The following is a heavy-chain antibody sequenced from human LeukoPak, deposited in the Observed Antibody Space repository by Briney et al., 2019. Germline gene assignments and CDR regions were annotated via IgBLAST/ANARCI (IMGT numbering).Heavy chain of an antibody. Sequence: SETLSLTCTVSGGSISSSSYYWGWIRQPPGKGLEWIGSIYYSGSTYYNPSLKSRVTISVDTSKNQFSLKLSSVTAADTAVYYCARHRPEVLLWFGESPFDYWGQGTLVTVSS. CDR1: GGSISSSSYY. CDR3: ARHRPEVLLWFGESPFDY. CDR2: IYYSGST. D-gene: IGHD3-10*01. V-gene: IGHV4-39*01. J-gene: IGHJ4*02.